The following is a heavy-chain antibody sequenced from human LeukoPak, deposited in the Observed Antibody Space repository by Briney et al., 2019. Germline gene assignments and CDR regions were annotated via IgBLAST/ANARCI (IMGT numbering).Heavy chain of an antibody. CDR3: ARHIPKFGVPHYYFLHLDV. CDR2: IYPGDSDT. D-gene: IGHD2/OR15-2a*01. Sequence: GESLKISCKGSGYSFTSYWIGWVRQMPGKGLEWMGIIYPGDSDTRYSPSFQGQVTISADKSISTAYLQWGSLKASDTAMYYCARHIPKFGVPHYYFLHLDVLGKRTTVP. V-gene: IGHV5-51*01. CDR1: GYSFTSYW. J-gene: IGHJ6*03.